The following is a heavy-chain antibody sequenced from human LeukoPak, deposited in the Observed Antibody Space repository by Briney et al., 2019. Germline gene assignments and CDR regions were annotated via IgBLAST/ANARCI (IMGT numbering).Heavy chain of an antibody. CDR1: GFTFSSYS. Sequence: PGGSLRLSCAASGFTFSSYSMNWVRQAPGKGLEWVSSIGSSSSYIYYADSVKGRFTISRDNAKNSLYLQMNSLRAEDTAVYYCARDRRAAAGTAPFDYWGQGTLVTVSS. D-gene: IGHD6-13*01. V-gene: IGHV3-21*01. J-gene: IGHJ4*02. CDR3: ARDRRAAAGTAPFDY. CDR2: IGSSSSYI.